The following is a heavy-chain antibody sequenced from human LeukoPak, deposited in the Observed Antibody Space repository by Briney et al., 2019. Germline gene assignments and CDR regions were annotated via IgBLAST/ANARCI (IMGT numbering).Heavy chain of an antibody. Sequence: AGGSLRLSCAASGFTFSSYSMNWVRQAPGKGLEWVSSISSSSSYIYYADSVKGRFTISRDNAKNSLYLQMNSLRAEDTAVYYCARVVEYSSSWLLHYYYMDVWGKGTTVTVSS. CDR1: GFTFSSYS. CDR2: ISSSSSYI. J-gene: IGHJ6*03. V-gene: IGHV3-21*01. CDR3: ARVVEYSSSWLLHYYYMDV. D-gene: IGHD6-13*01.